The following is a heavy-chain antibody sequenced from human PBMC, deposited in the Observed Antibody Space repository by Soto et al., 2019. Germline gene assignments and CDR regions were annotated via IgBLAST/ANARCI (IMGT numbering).Heavy chain of an antibody. V-gene: IGHV1-18*04. CDR1: GYAFTSYG. Sequence: SGKVSCKASGYAFTSYGISWVRQAPGQGLEWMGWISAYNGNTNYAQKLQGRVTMTTDTSTSTAYMELRRLRSDDTAVYYCAREGAHYYDSSGPTHLYYYYYGMDVWGQGTTVTASS. CDR3: AREGAHYYDSSGPTHLYYYYYGMDV. D-gene: IGHD3-22*01. J-gene: IGHJ6*02. CDR2: ISAYNGNT.